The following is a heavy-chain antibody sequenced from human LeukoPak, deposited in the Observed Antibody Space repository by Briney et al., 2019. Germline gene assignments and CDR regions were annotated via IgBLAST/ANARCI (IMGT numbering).Heavy chain of an antibody. CDR2: IYSGGST. V-gene: IGHV3-66*01. J-gene: IGHJ3*02. CDR3: ARRCGGSCFYAFDI. Sequence: GGSLRLSCAASGFTVSSNYMSWVRQAPGKGLEWVSVIYSGGSTYYADSVKGRFTISRDNSKNTLYLQMNSLRAEDTAVYYCARRCGGSCFYAFDISGQGTMVTVSS. CDR1: GFTVSSNY. D-gene: IGHD2-15*01.